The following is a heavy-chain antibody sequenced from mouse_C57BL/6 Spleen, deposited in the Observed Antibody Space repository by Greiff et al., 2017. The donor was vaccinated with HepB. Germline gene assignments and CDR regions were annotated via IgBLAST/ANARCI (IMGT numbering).Heavy chain of an antibody. V-gene: IGHV1-82*01. J-gene: IGHJ3*01. CDR3: ARGGQLRAGEY. D-gene: IGHD3-2*02. CDR2: IYPGDGDT. Sequence: QVQLQQSGPELVKPGASVKISCKASGYAFSSSWMNWVKQRPGKGLEWIGRIYPGDGDTNYNGKFKGKATLTADKSSSTAYMQLSSLTSEDSAVYFCARGGQLRAGEYWGQGTLVTVSA. CDR1: GYAFSSSW.